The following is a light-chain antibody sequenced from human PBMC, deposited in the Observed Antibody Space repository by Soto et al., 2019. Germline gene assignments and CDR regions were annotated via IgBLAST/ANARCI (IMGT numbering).Light chain of an antibody. CDR2: AAS. J-gene: IGKJ3*01. CDR3: QQYNDSPLT. Sequence: EIVLTQSPGTLSLSPGERATLSCRASQTLSTNSLAWYQQRPGQTPRLLIYAASTRDTDIPDRFNGSGSGTDFALTISRLEXXXXALYYCQQYNDSPLTFGPGTKVDVK. V-gene: IGKV3-20*01. CDR1: QTLSTNS.